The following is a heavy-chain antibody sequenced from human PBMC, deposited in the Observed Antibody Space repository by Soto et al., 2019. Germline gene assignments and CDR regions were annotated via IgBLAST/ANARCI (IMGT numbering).Heavy chain of an antibody. CDR3: ARELWIQIFTGAFDI. Sequence: ASVKGSFKASVYTFTSYAMHWVRQAPVQRLDWIAWINAGNGNTKYSQNFQGRVTIHRDTSASTAYMQLSSLRSEDTAVYYCARELWIQIFTGAFDIWGQGTMVTVSS. CDR1: VYTFTSYA. D-gene: IGHD5-18*01. J-gene: IGHJ3*02. V-gene: IGHV1-3*01. CDR2: INAGNGNT.